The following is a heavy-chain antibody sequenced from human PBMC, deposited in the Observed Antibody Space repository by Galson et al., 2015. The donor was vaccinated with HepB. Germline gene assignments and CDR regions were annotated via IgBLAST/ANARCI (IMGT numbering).Heavy chain of an antibody. D-gene: IGHD2-15*01. V-gene: IGHV3-23*01. CDR1: GFTFSSFA. J-gene: IGHJ4*02. CDR2: ISGDGINT. CDR3: AKDLGAGSGRCFDY. Sequence: SLRLSCAPSGFTFSSFAMNWVRQAPGKGLEWVSAISGDGINTYYADSVKGRFTISRDNSKNTLSLQMNSLRADDTAIYYCAKDLGAGSGRCFDYWGQGALVTVPS.